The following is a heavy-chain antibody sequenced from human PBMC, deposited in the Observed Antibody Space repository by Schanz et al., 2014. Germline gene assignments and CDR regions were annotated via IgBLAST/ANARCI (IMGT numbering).Heavy chain of an antibody. V-gene: IGHV1-46*03. CDR2: INPSGGST. J-gene: IGHJ4*02. CDR3: ARDGEAAAGCDY. CDR1: GYTFTSYY. Sequence: QLMQSGSEVRKPGASVKVSCKASGYTFTSYYMHWARQAPGQGLEWMGIINPSGGSTSYAQKFQGRVTVTRDTSTSTVYMELSSLRSEDTAVYYCARDGEAAAGCDYWGQGTLVTVSS. D-gene: IGHD6-13*01.